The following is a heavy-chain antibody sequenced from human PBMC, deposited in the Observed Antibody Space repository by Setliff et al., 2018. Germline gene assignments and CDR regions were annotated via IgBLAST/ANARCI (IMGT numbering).Heavy chain of an antibody. J-gene: IGHJ4*02. D-gene: IGHD3-10*01. CDR2: INPNSGGT. Sequence: ASVKVSCKTSGYTFTDYYIQWVRQAPGQGLEWMGWINPNSGGTKYSPKFQGRVAMTRDTSVTTAFLELSGLTYDDTAVYYCARLFQGYDYYKKFDSWGQGTRVTAPQ. CDR1: GYTFTDYY. V-gene: IGHV1-2*02. CDR3: ARLFQGYDYYKKFDS.